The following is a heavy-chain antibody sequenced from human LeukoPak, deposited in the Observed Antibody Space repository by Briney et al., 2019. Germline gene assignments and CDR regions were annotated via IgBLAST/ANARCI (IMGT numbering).Heavy chain of an antibody. D-gene: IGHD5-24*01. CDR1: GFTFSSYS. V-gene: IGHV3-48*02. CDR2: ITSTSSTV. CDR3: ARVGDGYSVNYFDF. J-gene: IGHJ4*02. Sequence: GGSLRLSCAASGFTFSSYSMSWVGQAPGKGLEWVSYITSTSSTVYYAGSVKGRFTVSRDNAKNSLYLQMNSLRDEDTAMFYCARVGDGYSVNYFDFWGQGTLVSVSS.